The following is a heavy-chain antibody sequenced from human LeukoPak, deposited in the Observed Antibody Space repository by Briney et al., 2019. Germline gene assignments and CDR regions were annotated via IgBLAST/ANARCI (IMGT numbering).Heavy chain of an antibody. CDR1: GGSISSYY. CDR3: ARHRALGYCSSTSCYPPYYYYMDV. V-gene: IGHV4-39*01. J-gene: IGHJ6*03. Sequence: SETLSLTCTVSGGSISSYYWGWIRQPPGKGLEWIGSIYYSGSTYYNPSLKSRVTISVDTSKNQFSLKLSSVTAADTAVYYCARHRALGYCSSTSCYPPYYYYMDVWGKGTTVTVSS. CDR2: IYYSGST. D-gene: IGHD2-2*01.